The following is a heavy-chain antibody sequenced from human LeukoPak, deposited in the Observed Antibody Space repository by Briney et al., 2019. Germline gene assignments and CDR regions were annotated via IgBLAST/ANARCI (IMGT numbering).Heavy chain of an antibody. CDR1: GGSISTYY. D-gene: IGHD4/OR15-4a*01. Sequence: SETLSLTCTVSGGSISTYYWSWIRQPPGKGLEWIAYIDYRGSTTYNPSLRSRVTISVDTSRNQFSLKLSSVTAADTAVYYCARGYGTTDYWGQGTLVTVSS. CDR2: IDYRGST. J-gene: IGHJ4*02. CDR3: ARGYGTTDY. V-gene: IGHV4-59*01.